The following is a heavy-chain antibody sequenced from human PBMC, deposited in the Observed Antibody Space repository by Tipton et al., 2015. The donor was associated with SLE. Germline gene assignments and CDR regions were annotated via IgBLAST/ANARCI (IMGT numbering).Heavy chain of an antibody. V-gene: IGHV4-39*07. J-gene: IGHJ3*02. CDR1: GGSIRIYHYF. Sequence: TLSLTCTVSGGSIRIYHYFWGWIRQPPGEGLEWIGSIDYTGTTYYDPSLKSRVSTSIDTSKNQFSLVVTSVTAADTALYYCARQPGHGSWSFDIWGQGTMVTVSS. D-gene: IGHD5-24*01. CDR2: IDYTGTT. CDR3: ARQPGHGSWSFDI.